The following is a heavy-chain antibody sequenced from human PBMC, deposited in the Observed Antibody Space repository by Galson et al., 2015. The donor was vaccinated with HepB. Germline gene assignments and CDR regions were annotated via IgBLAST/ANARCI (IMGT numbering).Heavy chain of an antibody. CDR3: ARDLGVDTEPTAFDD. CDR2: ISSSSSTI. J-gene: IGHJ4*02. Sequence: SLRLSCAASGFTFSSYSMNWVRQAPGQGLEWVSYISSSSSTIYYADSVKGRFTISRDNAKNSLYLQMNSLRAEDTAVYYCARDLGVDTEPTAFDDWGQGTLVTVSS. CDR1: GFTFSSYS. V-gene: IGHV3-48*04. D-gene: IGHD5-18*01.